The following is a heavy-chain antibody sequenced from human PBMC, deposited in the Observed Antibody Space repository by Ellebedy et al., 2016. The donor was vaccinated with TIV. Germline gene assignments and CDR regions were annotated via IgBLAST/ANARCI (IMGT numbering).Heavy chain of an antibody. CDR3: AGGITSASGFGGFDY. J-gene: IGHJ4*02. CDR1: GDSISGYY. Sequence: MPSETLSLTCTVSGDSISGYYWSWIRQPPGKGLEWIGYIYSSGSGEYNPSLKSRVTMSVDTSRGQFSLRLNSVTAADTAVYFCAGGITSASGFGGFDYWGQGTLVTVST. D-gene: IGHD3-10*01. CDR2: IYSSGSG. V-gene: IGHV4-59*12.